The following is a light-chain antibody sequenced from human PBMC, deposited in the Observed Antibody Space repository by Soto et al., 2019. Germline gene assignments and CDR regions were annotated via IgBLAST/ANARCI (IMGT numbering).Light chain of an antibody. CDR3: SSYTSTSTNV. Sequence: QSALTQPASVSGSPGQSITISCTGTSSDVGDYNYVSWYQQHAGKAPKLMIYEVSNRPSGVSNRFSGSKSGNTASLTISGLQAEDEADYYCSSYTSTSTNVFGTGTKLTVL. CDR1: SSDVGDYNY. J-gene: IGLJ1*01. CDR2: EVS. V-gene: IGLV2-14*01.